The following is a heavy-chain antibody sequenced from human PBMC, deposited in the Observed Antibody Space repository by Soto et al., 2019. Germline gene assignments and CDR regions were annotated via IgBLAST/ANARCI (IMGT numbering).Heavy chain of an antibody. J-gene: IGHJ4*02. V-gene: IGHV3-21*01. Sequence: LRLSCAASGFTFSSSTMNWVRQAPGKGLEWVSSISSDSVWIYYAASVKGRFTISRDNAKNSLFLQMSSLRAEDTAVYYCASGSYGDYSDWGQGTLVTVSS. CDR1: GFTFSSST. CDR2: ISSDSVWI. CDR3: ASGSYGDYSD. D-gene: IGHD4-17*01.